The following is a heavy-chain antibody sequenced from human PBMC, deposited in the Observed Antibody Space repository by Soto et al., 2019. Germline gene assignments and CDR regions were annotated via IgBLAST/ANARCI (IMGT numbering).Heavy chain of an antibody. J-gene: IGHJ4*02. D-gene: IGHD6-13*01. CDR3: ARDQVWQQLFPDKTLVSFDY. CDR2: ISAYNGNT. Sequence: ASVKVSCKASGYTFTSYGISWVRQAPGQGLEWMGWISAYNGNTNYAQKLQGRVTMTTDTSTSTAYMELRSLRSDDTAAYYCARDQVWQQLFPDKTLVSFDYWGQGTLVTVSS. V-gene: IGHV1-18*01. CDR1: GYTFTSYG.